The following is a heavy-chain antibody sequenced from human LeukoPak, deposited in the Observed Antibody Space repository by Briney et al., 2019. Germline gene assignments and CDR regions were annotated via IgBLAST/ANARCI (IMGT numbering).Heavy chain of an antibody. Sequence: SETLSLTCTVSGGSISSSSYYWGWIRQPPGKGLEWIGSISYSGNTYYNPSLKSRVTISADTSKNQFSLRLSSVTAADTAVYYCAREYSASFDYWGQGILVTVSS. D-gene: IGHD2-15*01. CDR1: GGSISSSSYY. V-gene: IGHV4-39*02. CDR3: AREYSASFDY. CDR2: ISYSGNT. J-gene: IGHJ4*02.